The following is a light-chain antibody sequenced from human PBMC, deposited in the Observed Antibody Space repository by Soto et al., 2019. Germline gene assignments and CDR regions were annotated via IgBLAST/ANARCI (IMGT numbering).Light chain of an antibody. J-gene: IGLJ2*01. V-gene: IGLV2-8*01. CDR2: EVS. CDR3: SSYSGSNINRV. CDR1: GSDVGGYNY. Sequence: QSALTQPPSASGSPGQSVTISCTGTGSDVGGYNYVSWYQHHPGKAPKLMLYEVSTRPSGVPDRFSGSKSGNTASLTVSGLQAEDEADDYCSSYSGSNINRVFGGGTKLTVL.